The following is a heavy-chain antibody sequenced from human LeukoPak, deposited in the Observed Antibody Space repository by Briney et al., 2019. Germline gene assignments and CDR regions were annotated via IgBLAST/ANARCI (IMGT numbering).Heavy chain of an antibody. CDR1: GGTFSSYA. D-gene: IGHD3-10*01. V-gene: IGHV1-69*01. CDR3: ARDADYYGSGSNYYYGMDV. CDR2: IIPIFGTA. Sequence: GSSVKVSCKASGGTFSSYAISWVRQAPGQGLEWMGGIIPIFGTANYAQKFQGRVTITADESMSTAYMELSSLRSEDTAMYYCARDADYYGSGSNYYYGMDVWGKGTTVTVSS. J-gene: IGHJ6*04.